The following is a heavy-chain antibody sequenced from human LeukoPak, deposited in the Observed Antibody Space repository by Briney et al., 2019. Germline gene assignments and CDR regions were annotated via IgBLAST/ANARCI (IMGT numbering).Heavy chain of an antibody. D-gene: IGHD3-22*01. J-gene: IGHJ3*02. CDR1: GYTFTSYG. Sequence: ASVKVSCKASGYTFTSYGISWVRQAPGQGLEWMGWISAYNGNTNYAQKLQGRVTMTTDTSTSTAYMELRSLRSDDTAVYYCARARYYDSSGYYYVDAFDIWGQGTMVTVSS. CDR2: ISAYNGNT. CDR3: ARARYYDSSGYYYVDAFDI. V-gene: IGHV1-18*01.